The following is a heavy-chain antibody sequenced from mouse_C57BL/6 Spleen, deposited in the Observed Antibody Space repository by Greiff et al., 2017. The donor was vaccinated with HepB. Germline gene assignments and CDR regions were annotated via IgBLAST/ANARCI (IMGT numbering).Heavy chain of an antibody. V-gene: IGHV5-17*01. CDR2: ISSGSSTI. J-gene: IGHJ3*01. CDR1: GFTFSDYG. Sequence: EVQLQESGGGLVKPGGSLKLSCAASGFTFSDYGMHWVRQAPEKGLEWVAYISSGSSTIYYADTVKGRFTISRDNAKNTLFLQMTSLRSEDTAMYYCARPGYYGSSPFAYWGQGTLVTVSA. CDR3: ARPGYYGSSPFAY. D-gene: IGHD1-1*01.